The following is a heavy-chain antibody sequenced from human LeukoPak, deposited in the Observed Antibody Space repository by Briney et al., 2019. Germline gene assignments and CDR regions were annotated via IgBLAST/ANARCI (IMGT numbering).Heavy chain of an antibody. CDR2: IRYDGHNK. V-gene: IGHV3-30*02. CDR1: GFSFSSYG. CDR3: AKDIAPIVVSLGGGGFDY. Sequence: AGSLRLSCAASGFSFSSYGMHWVRQAPGKGLEWVAFIRYDGHNKYSADSVKGRLTISRDNLKNTVSLQMNSLRLEDTAVYYCAKDIAPIVVSLGGGGFDYWGQGTLVTVSS. J-gene: IGHJ4*02. D-gene: IGHD2-2*01.